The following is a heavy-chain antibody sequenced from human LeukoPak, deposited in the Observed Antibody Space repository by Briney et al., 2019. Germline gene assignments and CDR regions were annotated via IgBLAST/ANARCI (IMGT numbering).Heavy chain of an antibody. D-gene: IGHD3-9*01. CDR2: ISGSGSST. J-gene: IGHJ5*02. V-gene: IGHV3-23*01. Sequence: PGGSLRLSCAASGFTFSSYAMSWVRQAPGKGLEWVSAISGSGSSTYYADSVKGRFTISRDNSKNTLYLQMNSLRAEDTAVYYCAKGLTGYYECLWFDPWGQGTLVTVSS. CDR1: GFTFSSYA. CDR3: AKGLTGYYECLWFDP.